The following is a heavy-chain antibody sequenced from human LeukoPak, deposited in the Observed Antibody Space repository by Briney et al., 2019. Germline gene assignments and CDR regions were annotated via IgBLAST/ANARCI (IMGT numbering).Heavy chain of an antibody. CDR3: ARVTFSYCGGDCYSFYYFDY. D-gene: IGHD2-21*01. V-gene: IGHV3-66*01. CDR2: VYSGGDT. CDR1: GFTVSSNY. J-gene: IGHJ4*02. Sequence: GGSLRLSCAASGFTVSSNYMSWVRQPPGKGLEWVSVVYSGGDTNYADSVKGRFTISRDNSKNTLYLQMNSLRAEDTAVYYCARVTFSYCGGDCYSFYYFDYWGQGTLVTVSS.